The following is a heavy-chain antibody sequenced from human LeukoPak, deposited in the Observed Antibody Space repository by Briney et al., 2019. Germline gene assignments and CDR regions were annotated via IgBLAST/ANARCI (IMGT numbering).Heavy chain of an antibody. CDR3: ARVRLYSSRGDY. J-gene: IGHJ4*02. V-gene: IGHV3-21*01. D-gene: IGHD6-13*01. CDR1: GFTFSSYS. Sequence: GSLRLSCAASGFTFSSYSMNWVRQAPGKGLEWVSSISSSSSYIYYADSVKGRFTISRDNAKNSLYLQMNSLRAEDTAVYYCARVRLYSSRGDYWGQGTLVTVSS. CDR2: ISSSSSYI.